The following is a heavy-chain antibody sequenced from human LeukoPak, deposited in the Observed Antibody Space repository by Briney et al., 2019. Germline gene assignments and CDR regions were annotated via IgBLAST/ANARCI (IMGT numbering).Heavy chain of an antibody. V-gene: IGHV1-8*02. Sequence: ASVKVSCKASGYTFTSYDINWVRQATGQGLEWMGWMNPNSGNTGYAQKFQGRVTMTRDTSISTAYMELSRLRSDDTVVYYCARGDYDILTGYWSPSYYYYYMDVWGKGTTVTVSS. CDR1: GYTFTSYD. J-gene: IGHJ6*03. CDR3: ARGDYDILTGYWSPSYYYYYMDV. D-gene: IGHD3-9*01. CDR2: MNPNSGNT.